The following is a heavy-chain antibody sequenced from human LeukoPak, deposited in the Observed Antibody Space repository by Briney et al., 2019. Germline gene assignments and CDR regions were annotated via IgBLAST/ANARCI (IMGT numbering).Heavy chain of an antibody. D-gene: IGHD2/OR15-2a*01. J-gene: IGHJ4*02. CDR3: TRGRYQFLGTNDS. Sequence: PGGSLRLSCAASGFSLSDYGISWARQAPGKGLEWISYITTNSAKFYADSVRGRIAISRDNDKNSVYLQMNSLRDEDTAVYYCTRGRYQFLGTNDSWGQGSLVTVSS. CDR1: GFSLSDYG. CDR2: ITTNSAK. V-gene: IGHV3-48*02.